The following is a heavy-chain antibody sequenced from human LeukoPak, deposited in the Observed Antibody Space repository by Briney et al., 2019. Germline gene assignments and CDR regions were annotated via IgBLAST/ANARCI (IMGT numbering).Heavy chain of an antibody. D-gene: IGHD6-13*01. CDR1: GGTFSSYA. CDR2: IIPIFGTA. J-gene: IGHJ6*02. V-gene: IGHV1-69*13. Sequence: ASVKVSCKASGGTFSSYAISWVRQAPGQGLEWMGGIIPIFGTANYAQRFQGRVTITADESTSTAYMELSSLRSEDTAVYYCARPQLRIAAAGRVIDYHYGMDVWGQGTTVTVSS. CDR3: ARPQLRIAAAGRVIDYHYGMDV.